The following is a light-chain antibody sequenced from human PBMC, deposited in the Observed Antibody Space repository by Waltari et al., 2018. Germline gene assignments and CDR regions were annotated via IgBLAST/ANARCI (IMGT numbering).Light chain of an antibody. CDR2: WAS. V-gene: IGKV4-1*01. CDR3: QQYYDNPRT. CDR1: QTLLYNSNNKNY. Sequence: EIVMTQSPESLAVSLGERATINCKSSQTLLYNSNNKNYLAWYQQKPGQPPRLLIYWASSRESGVPDRFSGSGSGTDFTLTISSLQAEDVAVYYCQQYYDNPRTFGQGTRLEIK. J-gene: IGKJ2*01.